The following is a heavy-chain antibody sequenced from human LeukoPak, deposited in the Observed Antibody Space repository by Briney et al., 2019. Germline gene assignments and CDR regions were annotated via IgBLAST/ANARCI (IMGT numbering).Heavy chain of an antibody. V-gene: IGHV4-59*01. CDR2: IYYSGST. Sequence: SETLSLTCTVSGGSISSYYWSWIRQPPGKGLEWIGYIYYSGSTNYNPSLKSRVTISVDTSKNQVSLKLSSVTAADTAVYYCASSYGDYLYFDYWGQGTLVTVSS. CDR3: ASSYGDYLYFDY. D-gene: IGHD4-17*01. CDR1: GGSISSYY. J-gene: IGHJ4*02.